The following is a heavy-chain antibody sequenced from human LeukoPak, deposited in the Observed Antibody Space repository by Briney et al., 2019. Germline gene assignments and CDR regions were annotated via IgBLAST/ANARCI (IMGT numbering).Heavy chain of an antibody. D-gene: IGHD3-9*01. CDR2: ISSSGSTT. CDR3: ARDFVTGYIDY. J-gene: IGHJ4*02. Sequence: GGSLTLSCAASGFTFTTYNMNWVRQAPGQGLEWVGFISSSGSTTNYADSLQGLFTISRDTVKNAMFLQMNSLRDEDTPVYYCARDFVTGYIDYWGQGTLVTVSS. V-gene: IGHV3-48*02. CDR1: GFTFTTYN.